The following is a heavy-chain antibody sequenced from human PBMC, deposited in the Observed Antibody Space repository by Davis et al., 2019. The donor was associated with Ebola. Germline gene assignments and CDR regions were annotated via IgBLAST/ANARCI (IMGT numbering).Heavy chain of an antibody. J-gene: IGHJ6*03. CDR1: GGSISRGGSY. V-gene: IGHV4-31*03. Sequence: PSETLSLTCTVSGGSISRGGSYWTWIRQHPGKGLEWIGYIYYSGSTYYKPSLKSRVTISLDTSKNQFSLNLYSVTAADKAVYYCARDLRYDSSGYNYYFYTDVWGKGTTVTVSS. CDR3: ARDLRYDSSGYNYYFYTDV. CDR2: IYYSGST. D-gene: IGHD3-22*01.